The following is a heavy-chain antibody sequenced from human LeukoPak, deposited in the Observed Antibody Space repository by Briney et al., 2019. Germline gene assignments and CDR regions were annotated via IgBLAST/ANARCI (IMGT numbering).Heavy chain of an antibody. CDR3: TAEKYSYGPEYYFDY. V-gene: IGHV3-15*01. CDR2: IKSKTDGGTT. J-gene: IGHJ4*02. D-gene: IGHD5-18*01. CDR1: GFTFSNAW. Sequence: GGSLRLSCAASGFTFSNAWMSWVRQAPGKGLEWVGRIKSKTDGGTTDYAAPVEGRFTISRDDSKNTLYLQMNSLKTEDTAVYYCTAEKYSYGPEYYFDYWGQGTLVTVSS.